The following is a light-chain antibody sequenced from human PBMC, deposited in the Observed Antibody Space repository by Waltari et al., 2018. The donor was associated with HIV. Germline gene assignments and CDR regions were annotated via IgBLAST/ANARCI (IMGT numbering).Light chain of an antibody. CDR2: GKN. CDR3: NSRDSSGNHVV. Sequence: SSELTQDPAASVALGQTVRITCQGDSLRSYYASWYQQKPGQAPVLVIYGKNSRPSGIPDRFSGSNSGNTASLTITGAQAEDEADYYCNSRDSSGNHVVFGGGTKLTVL. J-gene: IGLJ2*01. V-gene: IGLV3-19*01. CDR1: SLRSYY.